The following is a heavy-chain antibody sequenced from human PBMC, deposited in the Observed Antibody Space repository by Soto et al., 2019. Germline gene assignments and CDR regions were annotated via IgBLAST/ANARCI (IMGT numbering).Heavy chain of an antibody. V-gene: IGHV4-39*01. Sequence: QLQLQESGPGLVKPSETLSLTCTVSGGSISSSSYYWGWIRQPPGKGLEWIGSIYYSGSTYYNPSLKSRVTISVDTSKNQFSLKLRSVTAADTAVYYCARNLYLAGFDYWGQGTLVTVSS. CDR3: ARNLYLAGFDY. D-gene: IGHD3-16*01. J-gene: IGHJ4*02. CDR1: GGSISSSSYY. CDR2: IYYSGST.